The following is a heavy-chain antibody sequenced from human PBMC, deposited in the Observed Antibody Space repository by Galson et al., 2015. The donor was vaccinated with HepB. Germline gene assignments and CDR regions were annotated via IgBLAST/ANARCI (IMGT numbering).Heavy chain of an antibody. D-gene: IGHD1-26*01. CDR1: GHTFLSHD. Sequence: SVKVSCKASGHTFLSHDIHWVRQAAGQGLEWMGWMNPNSGNTDYAQKFRGRVTMTRNTSISTAYMELRSLRSEDAAVYYCARGVWELRVYYYMDVWGKGTTVTVSS. CDR3: ARGVWELRVYYYMDV. J-gene: IGHJ6*03. CDR2: MNPNSGNT. V-gene: IGHV1-8*01.